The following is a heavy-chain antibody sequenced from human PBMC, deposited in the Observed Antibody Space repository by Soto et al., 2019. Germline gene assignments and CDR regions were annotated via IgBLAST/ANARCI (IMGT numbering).Heavy chain of an antibody. CDR1: GGTFSSYA. J-gene: IGHJ4*02. Sequence: GASVKVSCKASGGTFSSYAISWVRQAPGQGLEWMGGIIPIFGTANYAQKFQGRVTITADESTSTAYMELSSLRSEDTAVYYCARPPPYDFWSGRFDYWGQGTLVTVSS. V-gene: IGHV1-69*13. CDR2: IIPIFGTA. CDR3: ARPPPYDFWSGRFDY. D-gene: IGHD3-3*01.